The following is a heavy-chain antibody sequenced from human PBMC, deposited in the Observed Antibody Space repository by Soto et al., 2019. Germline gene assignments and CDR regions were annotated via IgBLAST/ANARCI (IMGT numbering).Heavy chain of an antibody. V-gene: IGHV3-33*01. CDR2: IWFDGSNK. CDR1: GFTFSSYG. CDR3: ARDDRLRVDYYGMDV. D-gene: IGHD4-17*01. J-gene: IGHJ6*02. Sequence: QVQLVESGGGVVQPGRSLRLSCAASGFTFSSYGMHWVRQAPGKGLEWVALIWFDGSNKDYADSVKGRFTISRDNSKNTLYLQMNSLRAEDTAVYYCARDDRLRVDYYGMDVWGQGTTVTVSS.